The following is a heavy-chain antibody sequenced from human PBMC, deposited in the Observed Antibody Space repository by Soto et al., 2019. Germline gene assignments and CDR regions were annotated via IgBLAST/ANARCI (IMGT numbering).Heavy chain of an antibody. CDR3: ARSEEDSDYYHYGMDV. Sequence: PSQTLSLTCVGSGDTVSSNSVAWNLVRQSPSRGLEWLGRTYYRSRWYSDYAVSVRSRIDINADTSKNQVSLQLNSVTPEDTAVYYCARSEEDSDYYHYGMDVWGQGTTVTVYS. V-gene: IGHV6-1*01. CDR2: TYYRSRWYS. D-gene: IGHD2-15*01. J-gene: IGHJ6*02. CDR1: GDTVSSNSVA.